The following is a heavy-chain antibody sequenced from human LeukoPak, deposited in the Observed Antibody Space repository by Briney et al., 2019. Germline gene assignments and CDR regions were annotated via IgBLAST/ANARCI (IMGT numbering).Heavy chain of an antibody. CDR3: ARDQPFAVTSLYYFDS. Sequence: GGSLRLSCAASGFTFSSYSMNWVRQAPGKGLGWVSYISSRSSTIYYADSVKGRFTISRDNAKNSLFLQMNSLRAEDTAVYYCARDQPFAVTSLYYFDSWGQGTLVTVSS. CDR2: ISSRSSTI. J-gene: IGHJ4*02. CDR1: GFTFSSYS. D-gene: IGHD4-17*01. V-gene: IGHV3-48*01.